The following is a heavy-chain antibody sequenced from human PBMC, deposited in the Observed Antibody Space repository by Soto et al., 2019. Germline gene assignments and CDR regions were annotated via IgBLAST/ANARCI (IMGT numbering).Heavy chain of an antibody. V-gene: IGHV3-48*02. J-gene: IGHJ4*02. CDR1: GFTFSSYS. D-gene: IGHD6-19*01. Sequence: EVQLVESGGGLVQPGGSLRLSCAASGFTFSSYSMNWVRQAPGKGLEWVSYISSSSSTIYYADSVKGRFTISRDNAKNSLYLQMKSLRDEDTAVYYCARVFYSVAGTGGLDYWGQGTLVTVSS. CDR2: ISSSSSTI. CDR3: ARVFYSVAGTGGLDY.